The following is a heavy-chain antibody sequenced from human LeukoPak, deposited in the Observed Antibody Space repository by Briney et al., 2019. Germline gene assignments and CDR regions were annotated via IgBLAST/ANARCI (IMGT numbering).Heavy chain of an antibody. D-gene: IGHD1-26*01. CDR2: ISSSSSYI. J-gene: IGHJ4*02. Sequence: GGSLRLSCAASGFTFSSYEMNWVRQAPGKGLEWVSYISSSSSYIYYADSVKGRFTISRDNAKNSLYLQMNSLRAEDTAVYYCARDREQSLDYWGQGTLVTVSS. V-gene: IGHV3-21*05. CDR3: ARDREQSLDY. CDR1: GFTFSSYE.